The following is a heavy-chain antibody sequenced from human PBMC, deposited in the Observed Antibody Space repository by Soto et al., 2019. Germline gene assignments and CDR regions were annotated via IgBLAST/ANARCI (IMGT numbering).Heavy chain of an antibody. Sequence: QLQLQESGPGLVKPSETLSLTCTVSGGSMRSTGSYWGWIRQPPGQGLEWIGSIYYSGRTFDNPSLKSLVTTSVDTSQNQFSLRLSSVTAADTAVYYCARHFMTTVTEYYFDSWGQGTLVTVSS. CDR2: IYYSGRT. D-gene: IGHD4-17*01. J-gene: IGHJ4*02. CDR1: GGSMRSTGSY. CDR3: ARHFMTTVTEYYFDS. V-gene: IGHV4-39*01.